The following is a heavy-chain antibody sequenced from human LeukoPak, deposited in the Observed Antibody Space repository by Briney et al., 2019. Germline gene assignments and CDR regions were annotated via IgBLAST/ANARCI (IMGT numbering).Heavy chain of an antibody. Sequence: PGGSLRLSCAASGFTFSSYATSWVRQAPGKGLEWVSALSGSGGSTYYADSVKGRFTISRDNSKNTLYLQMNSLRAEDTAVYYCAKGLGRFGHYWGQGTLVTVSS. V-gene: IGHV3-23*01. J-gene: IGHJ4*02. CDR3: AKGLGRFGHY. CDR1: GFTFSSYA. D-gene: IGHD3-10*01. CDR2: LSGSGGST.